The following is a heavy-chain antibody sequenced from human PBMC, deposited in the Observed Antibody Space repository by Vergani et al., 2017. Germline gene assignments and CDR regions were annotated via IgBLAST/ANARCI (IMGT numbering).Heavy chain of an antibody. CDR3: AKGGPRPMRVATITTSFDY. D-gene: IGHD5-12*01. CDR2: IWYDGSNI. Sequence: VQLVESGGGLVQPGRSLRLSCAASGFTFSSYGMHWVRQAPGKGLEWVAVIWYDGSNIYYADSVKGRFTISRDNSKNTLYLQMNSLRAEDTAVYYCAKGGPRPMRVATITTSFDYWGQGALVTVSS. V-gene: IGHV3-33*06. CDR1: GFTFSSYG. J-gene: IGHJ4*02.